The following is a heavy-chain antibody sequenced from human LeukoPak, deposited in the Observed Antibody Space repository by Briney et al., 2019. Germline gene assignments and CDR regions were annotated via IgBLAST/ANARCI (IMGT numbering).Heavy chain of an antibody. CDR2: ISYDGSNK. D-gene: IGHD3-22*01. CDR1: GFTFSSYA. V-gene: IGHV3-30-3*01. CDR3: ARDRYISYYYDSSGYYSYFDY. Sequence: GGSLRLSCAASGFTFSSYAMHWVRQAPGKGLEWVAVISYDGSNKYYADSVKGRFTISRDNSKNTLYLQMNSLRAEDTAVYYCARDRYISYYYDSSGYYSYFDYWGQGTLVTVSS. J-gene: IGHJ4*02.